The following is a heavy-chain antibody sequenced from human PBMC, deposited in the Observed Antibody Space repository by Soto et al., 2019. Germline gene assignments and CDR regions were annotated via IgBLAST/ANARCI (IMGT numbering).Heavy chain of an antibody. J-gene: IGHJ6*02. CDR2: IRDDGVNK. CDR3: ARALGCAHYFCYGMDV. V-gene: IGHV3-33*01. Sequence: GGSLRLSCAASGFNFYNYGMHWVRQAPGKGLEWVAVIRDDGVNKYYADSVKGRFTISRDNPKSTAYLQMDSLRAEDTAAYYCARALGCAHYFCYGMDVWGQGTTVTVSS. CDR1: GFNFYNYG. D-gene: IGHD2-15*01.